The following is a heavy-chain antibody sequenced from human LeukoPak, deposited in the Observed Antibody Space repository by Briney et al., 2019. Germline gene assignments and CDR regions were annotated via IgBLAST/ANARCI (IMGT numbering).Heavy chain of an antibody. Sequence: GGSLRLSCAASGFTFSSYWMSWVRQAPGKGLEWVANIKQDGSEKYYVDSVKGRFTISRDNAKNSLYLQMNSLRAEDTALYYCAKDMYGGNSVLLDWGQGTLVTVSS. CDR1: GFTFSSYW. D-gene: IGHD4-23*01. CDR3: AKDMYGGNSVLLD. V-gene: IGHV3-7*03. J-gene: IGHJ4*02. CDR2: IKQDGSEK.